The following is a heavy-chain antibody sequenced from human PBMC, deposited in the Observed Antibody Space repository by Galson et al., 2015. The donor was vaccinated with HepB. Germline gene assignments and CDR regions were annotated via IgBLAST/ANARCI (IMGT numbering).Heavy chain of an antibody. Sequence: SVKVSCKASGYTFTSYAMHWVRQAPGQRLEWMGWINAGNGNTKYSQKFQGRVTITRDTSASTAYMELSSLRSEDTAVYYCAASYVDIVATKTNSYYYYGMDVWGQGTTVTVSS. D-gene: IGHD5-12*01. J-gene: IGHJ6*02. CDR3: AASYVDIVATKTNSYYYYGMDV. V-gene: IGHV1-3*01. CDR2: INAGNGNT. CDR1: GYTFTSYA.